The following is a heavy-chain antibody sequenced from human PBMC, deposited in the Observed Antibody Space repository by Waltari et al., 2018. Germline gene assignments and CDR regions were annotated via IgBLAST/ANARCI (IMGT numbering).Heavy chain of an antibody. CDR3: ARGENSGLIDI. Sequence: QVQLQQWGAGLLKPSETLSLTCAVYGGSFSGYYWSWIRQPPGKGLEWIGEINHSGSTNYNPSLKSRVTISVDTSKNQFSLKLSSVTAADTAVYYWARGENSGLIDIWGQGTMVTVSS. V-gene: IGHV4-34*01. CDR1: GGSFSGYY. J-gene: IGHJ3*02. CDR2: INHSGST. D-gene: IGHD5-12*01.